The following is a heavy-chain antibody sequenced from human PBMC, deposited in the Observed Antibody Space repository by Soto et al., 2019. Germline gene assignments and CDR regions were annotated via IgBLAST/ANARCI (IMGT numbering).Heavy chain of an antibody. CDR1: GGSISSYY. J-gene: IGHJ4*02. V-gene: IGHV4-59*08. CDR2: IYYSGST. Sequence: SETLSLTCTVSGGSISSYYWSWIRQPPGKGLEWIGYIYYSGSTNYNPSLKSRVTISVDTSKNQFSLKLSSVTAADTAVYYCARQGIATAGTSLDYWGQGTLVTVSS. CDR3: ARQGIATAGTSLDY. D-gene: IGHD6-13*01.